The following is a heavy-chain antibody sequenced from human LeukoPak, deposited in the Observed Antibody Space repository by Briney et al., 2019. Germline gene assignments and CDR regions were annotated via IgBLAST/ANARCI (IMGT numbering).Heavy chain of an antibody. CDR2: IYYSGST. J-gene: IGHJ4*02. CDR1: GGSISSGGYY. CDR3: ARALRYFDWLYYFDY. D-gene: IGHD3-9*01. V-gene: IGHV4-31*03. Sequence: SQTLSLTCTVSGGSISSGGYYWSWIRQHPGKGLEWIGYIYYSGSTYCNPSLKSRVTISVDTSKNQFSLKLSSVTAADTAVYYCARALRYFDWLYYFDYWGQGTLVTVSS.